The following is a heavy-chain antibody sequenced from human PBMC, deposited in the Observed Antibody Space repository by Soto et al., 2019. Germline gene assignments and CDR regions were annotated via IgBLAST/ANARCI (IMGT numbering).Heavy chain of an antibody. CDR3: AKPHRDVYSTAFFYH. V-gene: IGHV3-49*05. J-gene: IGHJ4*02. CDR1: GFTFSDYA. CDR2: IRSKAYGVTT. Sequence: EVQVVESGGSLVNPGRSLRLSCTTSGFTFSDYAISWFRQTPGKGLEWVGVIRSKAYGVTTDYAASVKGRFAISRDDSKSTAYLQMNSLRAEDTAVYYCAKPHRDVYSTAFFYHWGQGTLVTVSS. D-gene: IGHD4-4*01.